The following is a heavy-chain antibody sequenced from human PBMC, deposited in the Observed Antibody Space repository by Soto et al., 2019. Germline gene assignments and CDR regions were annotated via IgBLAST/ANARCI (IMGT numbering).Heavy chain of an antibody. D-gene: IGHD3-10*01. J-gene: IGHJ1*01. CDR1: GFIFSNYG. CDR3: ASRVPPGSYGAPYFQH. Sequence: QVQLVESGGGVVQPGRSLRLSCAASGFIFSNYGMRWVRQAPGKGLEWVAVISFDGSSKYYANSVRGRFTISRDNSKNTLSLEMDRLRPEDTAVSDCASRVPPGSYGAPYFQHWGQGTLVTVSS. CDR2: ISFDGSSK. V-gene: IGHV3-30*03.